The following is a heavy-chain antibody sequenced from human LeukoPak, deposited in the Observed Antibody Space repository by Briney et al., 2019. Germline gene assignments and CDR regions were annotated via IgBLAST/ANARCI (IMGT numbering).Heavy chain of an antibody. CDR3: AKEVSNGDYNILGYYYNGMDV. D-gene: IGHD4-17*01. J-gene: IGHJ6*02. Sequence: GGSLRLSCAASGFTFSSYAMSWVRQTPGKGLEWVSAISYSGGTTYYADSVRGRFTISRDNSKNTVYLQMNSLRVEDTAVYYCAKEVSNGDYNILGYYYNGMDVWGQGTTVTVSS. CDR1: GFTFSSYA. CDR2: ISYSGGTT. V-gene: IGHV3-23*01.